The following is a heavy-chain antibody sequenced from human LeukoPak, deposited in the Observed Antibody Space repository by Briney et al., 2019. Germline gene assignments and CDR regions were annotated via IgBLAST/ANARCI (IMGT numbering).Heavy chain of an antibody. Sequence: GGSLRLSCAASGFTFSSYEMNWVRQAPGKGLEWVSYISSSGSTIYYADSVKGRFTISRDNAKNSLYLQMNSLRAEDTAVYYCARVPYESDPDYGDYYYYMDVWGKGTTVTVSS. D-gene: IGHD4-17*01. V-gene: IGHV3-48*03. J-gene: IGHJ6*03. CDR3: ARVPYESDPDYGDYYYYMDV. CDR2: ISSSGSTI. CDR1: GFTFSSYE.